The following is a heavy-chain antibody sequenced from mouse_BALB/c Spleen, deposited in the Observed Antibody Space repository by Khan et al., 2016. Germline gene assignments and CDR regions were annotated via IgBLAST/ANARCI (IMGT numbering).Heavy chain of an antibody. CDR2: IDPETGGS. J-gene: IGHJ4*01. V-gene: IGHV1-15*01. CDR1: GYIFTDYE. D-gene: IGHD2-14*01. CDR3: TRWQAYNRYYDVMDY. Sequence: QVQLKQSGAELVRPGASVTLSCKASGYIFTDYEIHWVKQTPVHGLEWIGAIDPETGGSAYNQKFQGKTTLTADKSSSTAYMELRSLTSEDSAVYYGTRWQAYNRYYDVMDYWGQGTSVTVSS.